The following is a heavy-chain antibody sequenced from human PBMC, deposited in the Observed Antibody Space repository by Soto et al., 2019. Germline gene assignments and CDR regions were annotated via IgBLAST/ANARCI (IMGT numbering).Heavy chain of an antibody. CDR2: ISGSGGST. CDR1: GFTFSSYV. J-gene: IGHJ6*02. Sequence: PGGSLRLSCAASGFTFSSYVMNWVRQAPGKGLEWVLGISGSGGSTDYADSVKGRFTISRDNSKNTLYLQMNSLRAEDTAVYYCAKGLGPYYNYDMDVWGQGATVTVSS. CDR3: AKGLGPYYNYDMDV. V-gene: IGHV3-23*01. D-gene: IGHD6-19*01.